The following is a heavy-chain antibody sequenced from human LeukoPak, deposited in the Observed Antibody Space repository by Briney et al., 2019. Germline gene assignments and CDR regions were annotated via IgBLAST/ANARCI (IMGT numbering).Heavy chain of an antibody. V-gene: IGHV4-30-4*07. D-gene: IGHD6-13*01. CDR3: ARVVAAAGNNWFDP. Sequence: PSETLSLTCAVSGGSITSGGYSWSWIRQTPGKGLEWIAYMHDSGSIYYNPSLKSRIIISLDTSKNQVSLKLRSVTAADTAVYYCARVVAAAGNNWFDPWGQGTLVTVSS. CDR2: MHDSGSI. J-gene: IGHJ5*02. CDR1: GGSITSGGYS.